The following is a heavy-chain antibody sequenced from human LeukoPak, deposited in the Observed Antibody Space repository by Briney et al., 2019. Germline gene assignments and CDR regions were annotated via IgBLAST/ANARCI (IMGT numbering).Heavy chain of an antibody. CDR1: GGSISSYY. V-gene: IGHV4-59*01. CDR3: ARAGQEEMDPYDAFDI. D-gene: IGHD5-24*01. Sequence: PSETLSLTCTVSGGSISSYYWSWIRQPPGKGLEGIGYIYYSGSTNCNPSLKSRVTISVDTSKNQFSLKLSSVTAADTAVYYCARAGQEEMDPYDAFDIWGQGTMVTVSS. CDR2: IYYSGST. J-gene: IGHJ3*02.